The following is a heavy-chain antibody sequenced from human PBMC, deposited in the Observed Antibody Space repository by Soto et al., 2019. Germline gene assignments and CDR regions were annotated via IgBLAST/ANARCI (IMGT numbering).Heavy chain of an antibody. CDR2: MNPNSGNT. Sequence: GASVKVCCKASGYTFTSYDINWVRQATGQGLEWMGWMNPNSGNTGYAQKFQGRVTMTRNTSISTAYMELSSLRSEDTAVYYCASLHYDFWSGYYIRYYYGMDVWGQGTTVTVSS. D-gene: IGHD3-3*01. CDR1: GYTFTSYD. CDR3: ASLHYDFWSGYYIRYYYGMDV. J-gene: IGHJ6*02. V-gene: IGHV1-8*01.